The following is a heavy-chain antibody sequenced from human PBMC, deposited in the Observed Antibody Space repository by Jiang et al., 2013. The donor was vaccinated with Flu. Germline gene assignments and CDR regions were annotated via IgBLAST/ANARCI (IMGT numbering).Heavy chain of an antibody. V-gene: IGHV4-59*01. CDR2: IYYSGST. CDR1: GGSISSYY. D-gene: IGHD3-22*01. CDR3: ARGSSYDSILGEAFDI. J-gene: IGHJ3*02. Sequence: GLVKPSETLSLTCTVSGGSISSYYWSWIRQPPGKGLEWIGYIYYSGSTNYNPSLKSRVTISVDTSKNQFSLKLSSVTAADTAVYYCARGSSYDSILGEAFDIWGQGTMVTVSS.